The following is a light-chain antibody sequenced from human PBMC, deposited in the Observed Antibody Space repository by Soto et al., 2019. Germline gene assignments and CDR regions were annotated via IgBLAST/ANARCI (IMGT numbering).Light chain of an antibody. Sequence: EIVMTQSPATLSVSPGERATLSCRASQSVSSNLAWYQQKPGQAPRLLIYGASTRATGIPARFSGSGSGTEFTLTISSLQSEVFAVYYCKQYNNWPPFTFGPGTKVDIK. CDR2: GAS. CDR3: KQYNNWPPFT. V-gene: IGKV3-15*01. J-gene: IGKJ3*01. CDR1: QSVSSN.